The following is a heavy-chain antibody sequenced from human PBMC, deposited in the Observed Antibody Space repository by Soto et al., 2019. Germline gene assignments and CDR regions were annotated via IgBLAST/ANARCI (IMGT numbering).Heavy chain of an antibody. V-gene: IGHV3-48*02. CDR2: ISSSSSTI. CDR1: GFTFSSYS. CDR3: ARDHDSSGWYDAFDI. J-gene: IGHJ3*02. Sequence: EVQLVASGGGLVQPGGSLRLSCAASGFTFSSYSMNWVRQAPGTGLEWVSYISSSSSTIYYADSVKGRFTISRDNAKNSLYLQMNSLRDEDTAVYYCARDHDSSGWYDAFDIWGQGTMVTVSS. D-gene: IGHD6-19*01.